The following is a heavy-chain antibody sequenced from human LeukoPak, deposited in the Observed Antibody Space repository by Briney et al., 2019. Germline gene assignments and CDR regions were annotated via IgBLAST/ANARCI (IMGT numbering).Heavy chain of an antibody. Sequence: GGSLRLSCAASGFTVSSNYMSWVHQAPGKGLEWVSVIYSGGSTYYADSVKGRFTISRDNSKNTLYLQMNSLRAEDTAVYYCASGPSYCSSTSCYSDYYYGMDVWDQGTTVTVSS. CDR2: IYSGGST. V-gene: IGHV3-53*01. D-gene: IGHD2-2*01. CDR1: GFTVSSNY. CDR3: ASGPSYCSSTSCYSDYYYGMDV. J-gene: IGHJ6*02.